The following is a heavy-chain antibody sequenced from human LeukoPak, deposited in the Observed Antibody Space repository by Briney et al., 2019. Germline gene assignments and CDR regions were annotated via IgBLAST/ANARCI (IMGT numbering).Heavy chain of an antibody. CDR3: ARDSLYDFWSGYQFDY. J-gene: IGHJ4*02. CDR1: GFTFSSYE. D-gene: IGHD3-3*01. CDR2: ISSSGSTI. V-gene: IGHV3-48*03. Sequence: GGSLRLSCAASGFTFSSYEMNWVRQAPGKGLEWVSYISSSGSTIYYADSVKGRFTISRDNAKNSLYLQMNSLRAEDTAVYYCARDSLYDFWSGYQFDYWGQGTLVTVSS.